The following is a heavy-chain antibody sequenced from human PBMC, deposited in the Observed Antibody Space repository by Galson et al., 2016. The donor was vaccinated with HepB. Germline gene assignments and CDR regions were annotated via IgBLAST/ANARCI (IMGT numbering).Heavy chain of an antibody. Sequence: SLRLSCAASGFTFSSYVIHWVRQAPGKGLEWVSGISSNSGNIGYADSVKGRFTISRDSAKNSLYLQMNSLRAEDTALYYCVKDVMSLQYTSGPGSAGVFWGRGTLVTVSS. D-gene: IGHD6-19*01. CDR1: GFTFSSYV. CDR2: ISSNSGNI. CDR3: VKDVMSLQYTSGPGSAGVF. V-gene: IGHV3-9*01. J-gene: IGHJ4*02.